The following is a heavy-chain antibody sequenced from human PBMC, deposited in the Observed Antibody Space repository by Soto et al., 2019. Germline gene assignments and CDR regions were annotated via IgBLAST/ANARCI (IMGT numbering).Heavy chain of an antibody. CDR2: TFHSGGT. D-gene: IGHD2-2*01. CDR3: ARYCSSTSCLNFDI. J-gene: IGHJ4*02. CDR1: GGSISRGNYY. Sequence: PSETLSLTCTVSGGSISRGNYYWSWIRQTPEKGLEWIGHTFHSGGTLYNPSLQSRVTVSADSSKNQFFLSLTSVTASDTAVYYCARYCSSTSCLNFDIWGQGVLVTVSS. V-gene: IGHV4-30-4*01.